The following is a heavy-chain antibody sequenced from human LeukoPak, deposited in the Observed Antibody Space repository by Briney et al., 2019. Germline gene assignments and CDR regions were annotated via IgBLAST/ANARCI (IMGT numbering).Heavy chain of an antibody. V-gene: IGHV4-4*07. CDR1: GGSISSYY. J-gene: IGHJ4*02. CDR2: IYSTGST. CDR3: AREEILTGYYIDY. D-gene: IGHD3-9*01. Sequence: PSETLSLTCTVSGGSISSYYWSWIRQPAGEGLEWIGHIYSTGSTNYNPSLKSRVTISVDTSKNQFSLKLSSVTAADTAVYYCAREEILTGYYIDYWGQGTLVTVSS.